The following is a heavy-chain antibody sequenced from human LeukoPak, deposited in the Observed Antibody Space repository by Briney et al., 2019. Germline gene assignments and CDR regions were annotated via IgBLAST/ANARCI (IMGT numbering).Heavy chain of an antibody. D-gene: IGHD1-7*01. CDR2: VIPILGIA. J-gene: IGHJ6*02. V-gene: IGHV1-69*02. Sequence: ASVKVSCKASGGTFSTYTISWVRQAPGQGLEWMGRVIPILGIANYAQKFQGRVTITADTSTSTAYMELSSLRSEDTAVYYCASDKMPGTTIGVDYGMDVWGQGTTVTVSS. CDR3: ASDKMPGTTIGVDYGMDV. CDR1: GGTFSTYT.